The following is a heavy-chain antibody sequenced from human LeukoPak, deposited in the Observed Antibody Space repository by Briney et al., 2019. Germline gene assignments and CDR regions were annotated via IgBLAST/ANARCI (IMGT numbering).Heavy chain of an antibody. CDR2: IYPGDSDT. Sequence: GESLKISCKGSGYTFTTYWIAWVRQIPGKGLEWMGIIYPGDSDTRYSPSFQGQVTISADRSISTAYLQWSSLKASDTAIYYCARREAVAGTEDFLDYWGQGTLVTVSS. CDR1: GYTFTTYW. V-gene: IGHV5-51*01. J-gene: IGHJ4*02. D-gene: IGHD6-19*01. CDR3: ARREAVAGTEDFLDY.